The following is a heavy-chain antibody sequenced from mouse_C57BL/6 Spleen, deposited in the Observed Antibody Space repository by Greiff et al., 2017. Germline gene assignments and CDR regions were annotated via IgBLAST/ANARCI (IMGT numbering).Heavy chain of an antibody. Sequence: VQLQQSGAELVRPGASVKLSCTASGFNIKDDYMHWVKQRPEQGLEWIGWIDPENGDTEYASKFQGKATITADTSSNTAYLQLSSLTSEDTAVYYCTTGGTIAYWGQGTLVTVSA. J-gene: IGHJ3*01. V-gene: IGHV14-4*01. CDR1: GFNIKDDY. CDR2: IDPENGDT. D-gene: IGHD4-1*01. CDR3: TTGGTIAY.